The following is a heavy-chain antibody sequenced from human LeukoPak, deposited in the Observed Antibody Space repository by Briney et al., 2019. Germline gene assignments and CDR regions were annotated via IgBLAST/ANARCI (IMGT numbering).Heavy chain of an antibody. V-gene: IGHV4-39*01. Sequence: PSETLSLTCTVSGXFFSSNGDYWGWIRLPPGKGLEWIGSILYSGTTYNNPSLKSRVTMSVDTSKNQFSLKLSSVTAADTAVYYCARNQAVAANRGAFDIWGQGTMVTVSS. D-gene: IGHD6-19*01. J-gene: IGHJ3*02. CDR1: GXFFSSNGDY. CDR3: ARNQAVAANRGAFDI. CDR2: ILYSGTT.